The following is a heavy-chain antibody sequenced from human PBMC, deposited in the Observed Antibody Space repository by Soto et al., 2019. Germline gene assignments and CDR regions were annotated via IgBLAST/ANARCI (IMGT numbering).Heavy chain of an antibody. J-gene: IGHJ4*02. V-gene: IGHV3-74*01. CDR3: GRVGNGEGYY. D-gene: IGHD2-8*01. Sequence: EVQLVESGGDLVQPGGSLRLSCAASGFTFSNYPMYWVHQTPGKGLVWVSRISGDGRSTIYADSVKGRFTISRDNARNTLYLQMNTLRAEDTAVYYCGRVGNGEGYYWGQGTLVTVSS. CDR2: ISGDGRST. CDR1: GFTFSNYP.